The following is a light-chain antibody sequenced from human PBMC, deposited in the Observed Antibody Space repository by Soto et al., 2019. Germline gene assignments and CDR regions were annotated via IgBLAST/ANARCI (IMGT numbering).Light chain of an antibody. Sequence: QSALTQSPSASGSPGQSATISCTGTSSDIGDYNSVSWYQQHPRKAPKLMIYEVSKRPAGVPDRFSGSKSGNTASLTVSGLQAEDEATYYCGSYAGGNNFLFGGGTHLTVL. CDR1: SSDIGDYNS. J-gene: IGLJ2*01. CDR3: GSYAGGNNFL. CDR2: EVS. V-gene: IGLV2-8*01.